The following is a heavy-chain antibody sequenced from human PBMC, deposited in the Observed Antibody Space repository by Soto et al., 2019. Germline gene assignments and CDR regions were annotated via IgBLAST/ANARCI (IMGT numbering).Heavy chain of an antibody. V-gene: IGHV1-69*01. J-gene: IGHJ6*02. CDR1: GGPFSNYA. CDR3: ARALYSSTWSYYYYGMDV. D-gene: IGHD6-13*01. CDR2: FFPVFDST. Sequence: QVQLVQSGAEVKKPGSSVTVSCKASGGPFSNYAINWVRQAPGQGLEWLGGFFPVFDSTRYAQKFLGRVTITADESTSTAYMELSSLRSEDTAVYYCARALYSSTWSYYYYGMDVWGQGTTVTVSS.